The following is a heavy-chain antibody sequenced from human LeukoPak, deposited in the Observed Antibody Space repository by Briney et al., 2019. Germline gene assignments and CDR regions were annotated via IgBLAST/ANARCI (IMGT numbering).Heavy chain of an antibody. D-gene: IGHD5/OR15-5a*01. CDR2: ISSGSTI. V-gene: IGHV3-48*03. CDR1: GFTFSSYE. CDR3: ARDVSRGY. J-gene: IGHJ4*02. Sequence: GGSLRLSCAASGFTFSSYEMNWVRQAPGKGLEWVSYISSGSTIYYADSVKGRFTISRDNAKNSLYLQMNSLRAEDTAVYYCARDVSRGYWGQGTLVTVSS.